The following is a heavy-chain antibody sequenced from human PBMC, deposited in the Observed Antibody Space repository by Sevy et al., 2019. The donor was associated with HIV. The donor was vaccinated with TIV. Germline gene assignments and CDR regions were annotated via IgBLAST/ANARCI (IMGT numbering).Heavy chain of an antibody. CDR1: GYTFTSYY. CDR2: INPSGGST. V-gene: IGHV1-46*03. D-gene: IGHD3-16*02. CDR3: ALSKNDYVWGSYRYTKDY. Sequence: ASMKVSCKASGYTFTSYYMHWVRQAPGQGLEWMGIINPSGGSTSYAQKFQGRVTMTRDTSTSTVYMELSSLRSEDTAVYYCALSKNDYVWGSYRYTKDYWGQGTLVTVSS. J-gene: IGHJ4*02.